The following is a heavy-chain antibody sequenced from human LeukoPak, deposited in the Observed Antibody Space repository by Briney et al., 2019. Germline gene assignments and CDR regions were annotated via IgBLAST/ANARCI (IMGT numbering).Heavy chain of an antibody. CDR3: ARETYSSSGSTYYYGMDV. V-gene: IGHV7-4-1*02. D-gene: IGHD6-19*01. CDR2: INTYTGNP. J-gene: IGHJ6*02. Sequence: GASVKVSCEASGYDFTAYTLNWVRQAPGQGLEWMGWINTYTGNPTYAQGFTGRFVLSLDTSVSTAYLQISSLQAEDTAVYYCARETYSSSGSTYYYGMDVWGQGTTVTVSS. CDR1: GYDFTAYT.